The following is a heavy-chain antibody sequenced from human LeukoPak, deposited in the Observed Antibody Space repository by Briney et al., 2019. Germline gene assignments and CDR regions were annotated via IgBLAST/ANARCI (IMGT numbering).Heavy chain of an antibody. V-gene: IGHV1-46*01. Sequence: ASVKVSCKAFGYTFTSYYMHWVRQVPGQRPEWMGIINPRGGSTDYAQKFEGRVTMTSDTSTSTVYMELSSLKSEDTAVYFCARVGTPAATADYWGQGTLVTVSS. CDR2: INPRGGST. CDR1: GYTFTSYY. D-gene: IGHD6-25*01. J-gene: IGHJ4*02. CDR3: ARVGTPAATADY.